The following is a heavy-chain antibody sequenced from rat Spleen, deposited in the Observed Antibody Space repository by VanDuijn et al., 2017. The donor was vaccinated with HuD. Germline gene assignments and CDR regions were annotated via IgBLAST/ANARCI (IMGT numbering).Heavy chain of an antibody. J-gene: IGHJ2*01. Sequence: EVQLVESGGGLVQPGRSLKLSCAASGFTFTKYGMSWVRQAPTKGLEWVASINTGGGNTYYRDSVKGRFTISRDNAKNTLSLQMDSLRSEDTATYYCARETGYNSYFDDWGQGVMVTVSS. CDR3: ARETGYNSYFDD. V-gene: IGHV5S13*01. CDR2: INTGGGNT. CDR1: GFTFTKYG. D-gene: IGHD1-4*01.